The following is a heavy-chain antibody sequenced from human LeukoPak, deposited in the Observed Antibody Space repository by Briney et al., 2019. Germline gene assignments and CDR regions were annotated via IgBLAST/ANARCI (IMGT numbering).Heavy chain of an antibody. Sequence: SETLSLTCSVSDGSITMGYYYWGWVRQPPGKGLEWIGSIYYSGSTYYTPSLKSRVIISVDTSKNQFSLGLRSVTAADTAVYYCARYNYGRLDYWGQGTLVTVSS. CDR3: ARYNYGRLDY. V-gene: IGHV4-39*07. D-gene: IGHD5-18*01. CDR2: IYYSGST. CDR1: DGSITMGYYY. J-gene: IGHJ4*02.